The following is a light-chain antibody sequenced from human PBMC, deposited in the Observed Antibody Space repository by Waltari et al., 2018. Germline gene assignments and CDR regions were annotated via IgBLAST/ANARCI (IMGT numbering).Light chain of an antibody. CDR1: QGISNS. J-gene: IGKJ4*01. V-gene: IGKV1-NL1*01. Sequence: DIQMTPSPSSLSASVGDRVTSTCRASQGISNSLAWYQQKPGKAPKLLLYAASRLESGVPSRFSGTGSGTDYNLTISSLQPEDFATYYCQQYYSTPLPFGGGTKVEIK. CDR3: QQYYSTPLP. CDR2: AAS.